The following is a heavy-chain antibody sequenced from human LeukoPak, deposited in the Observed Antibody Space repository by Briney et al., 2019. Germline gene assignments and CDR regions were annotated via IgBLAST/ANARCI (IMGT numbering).Heavy chain of an antibody. D-gene: IGHD1-1*01. CDR1: GFTFTTCG. V-gene: IGHV3-23*01. Sequence: PGGSLRLSCVASGFTFTTCGMAWVRLAPGKGLEWVSTISDSGGHTYYTDSVKGRFTISRDNSKNTLYLQMNSLRAEDTAVYYCAKLPSDIPQLNHWGQGSLVTVSS. CDR2: ISDSGGHT. CDR3: AKLPSDIPQLNH. J-gene: IGHJ5*02.